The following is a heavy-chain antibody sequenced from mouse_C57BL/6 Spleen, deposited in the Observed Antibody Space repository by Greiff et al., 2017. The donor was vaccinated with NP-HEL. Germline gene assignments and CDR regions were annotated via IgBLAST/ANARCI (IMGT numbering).Heavy chain of an antibody. D-gene: IGHD2-4*01. CDR2: IYPGDGDT. Sequence: QVHVKQSGPELVKPGASVKISCKASGYAFSSSWMNWVKQRPGKGLEWIGRIYPGDGDTNYNGKFKGKATLTADKSSSTAYMQLSSLTSEDSAVYFCASSIYYDYDADWGQGTSVTVSS. CDR1: GYAFSSSW. V-gene: IGHV1-82*01. J-gene: IGHJ4*01. CDR3: ASSIYYDYDAD.